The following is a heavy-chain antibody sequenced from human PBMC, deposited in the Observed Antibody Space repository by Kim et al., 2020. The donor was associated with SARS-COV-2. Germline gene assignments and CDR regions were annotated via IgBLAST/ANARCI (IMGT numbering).Heavy chain of an antibody. V-gene: IGHV1-2*06. CDR3: AREFRVTTSNYHHGMDV. Sequence: ASVKVSCKASGYTFNGYYMHWVRQAPGQGLEWMGRINPSSGGADYAQKFQGRVTMTVDTSIATAYMELSRLRFDDTAIYYCAREFRVTTSNYHHGMDVWGQETKVTVSS. CDR1: GYTFNGYY. D-gene: IGHD2-21*02. CDR2: INPSSGGA. J-gene: IGHJ6*02.